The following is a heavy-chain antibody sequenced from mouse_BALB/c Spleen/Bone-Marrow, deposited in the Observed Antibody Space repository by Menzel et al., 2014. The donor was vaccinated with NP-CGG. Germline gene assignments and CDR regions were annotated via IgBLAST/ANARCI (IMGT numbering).Heavy chain of an antibody. CDR2: IRSKSNNYAT. CDR1: GFTFNTYA. J-gene: IGHJ4*01. Sequence: EVKVVDSGGGLVQPKGSLKLSCAASGFTFNTYAMNWVRQAPGKGLEWVARIRSKSNNYATYYADSVKDRFTISRDDSQSMLYLQMNNLKTEDTAMYYCVYGYAMDYWGQGTSVTVSS. CDR3: VYGYAMDY. D-gene: IGHD2-2*01. V-gene: IGHV10-1*02.